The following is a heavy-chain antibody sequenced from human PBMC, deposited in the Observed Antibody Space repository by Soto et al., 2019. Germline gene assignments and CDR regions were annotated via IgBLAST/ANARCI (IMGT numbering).Heavy chain of an antibody. CDR2: INAGNGHT. V-gene: IGHV1-3*01. J-gene: IGHJ3*01. Sequence: QVQLVQSGAELKKPGASVKVSCKASGYTFTSYALHWVRQAPGQRLEWMGWINAGNGHTKYSREFRDRLTITMDTSGSTAYMELRSLKSADTAVFYCARDFAGGLNDAFDLWGQGTMVTVSS. CDR3: ARDFAGGLNDAFDL. CDR1: GYTFTSYA. D-gene: IGHD5-12*01.